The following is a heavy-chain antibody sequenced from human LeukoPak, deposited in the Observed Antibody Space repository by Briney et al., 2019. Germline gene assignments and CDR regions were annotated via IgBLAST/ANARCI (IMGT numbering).Heavy chain of an antibody. CDR3: SRESGPFCPFGH. D-gene: IGHD1-26*01. V-gene: IGHV4-34*01. CDR1: GGSFSGYY. J-gene: IGHJ4*02. CDR2: INHSGST. Sequence: SETLSLTCAVYGGSFSGYYWSWIRQPPGKGLEWIGEINHSGSTNYNPSLKSRVTISVDTSKNQFSLKLSSVTAADTAVYYCSRESGPFCPFGHWGQGTLVAVTS.